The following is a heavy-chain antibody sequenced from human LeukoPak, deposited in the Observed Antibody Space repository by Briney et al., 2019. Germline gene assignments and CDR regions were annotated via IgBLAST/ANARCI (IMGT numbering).Heavy chain of an antibody. CDR1: GGSISSYY. CDR3: ARDSISWGYYGPQGGMDV. D-gene: IGHD3-10*01. J-gene: IGHJ6*02. Sequence: SETLSLTCTVSGGSISSYYWSWIRQPAGKGLEWIGRIYTSGSTNYNPSLKSRVTMSVDTSKNQFSLKLSSVTAADTAVYYCARDSISWGYYGPQGGMDVWGQGTTVTVSS. V-gene: IGHV4-4*07. CDR2: IYTSGST.